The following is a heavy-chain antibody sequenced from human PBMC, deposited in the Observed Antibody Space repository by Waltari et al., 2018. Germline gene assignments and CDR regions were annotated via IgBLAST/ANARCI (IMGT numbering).Heavy chain of an antibody. Sequence: EVQLVETGGGLIQPGGSLRLSCAASGFTVSSNSMSWVRQAPGKGLEWVSVIYSGGSTYYADSVKGRFTSSRDNSKNTLYLQMNSLRAEDTAVYYCARDGRAPDAFDIWGQGTMVTVSS. CDR3: ARDGRAPDAFDI. D-gene: IGHD1-26*01. J-gene: IGHJ3*02. V-gene: IGHV3-53*02. CDR1: GFTVSSNS. CDR2: IYSGGST.